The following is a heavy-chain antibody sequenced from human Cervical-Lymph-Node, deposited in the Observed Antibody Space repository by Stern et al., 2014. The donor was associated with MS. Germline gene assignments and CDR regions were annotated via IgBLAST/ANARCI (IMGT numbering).Heavy chain of an antibody. Sequence: QVQLVQSGGGVVQPGRSLRLSCAASGFSFSNYGFHWVRQAPGKGLEWVAVIWYDGIKKYYADSVKGRFTISRDNSRNTLYLQMKSLRVEDTAIYYCAREAGGGYNKIDYWGQGTLVTVSS. V-gene: IGHV3-33*01. CDR1: GFSFSNYG. D-gene: IGHD5-24*01. CDR2: IWYDGIKK. CDR3: AREAGGGYNKIDY. J-gene: IGHJ4*02.